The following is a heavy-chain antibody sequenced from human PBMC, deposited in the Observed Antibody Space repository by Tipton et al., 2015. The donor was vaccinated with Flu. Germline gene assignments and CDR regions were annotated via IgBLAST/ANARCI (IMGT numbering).Heavy chain of an antibody. Sequence: SGFIFSSYAMHWVRQAPGKGLEWVAGIWYDGSNKYYADSVKGRFTISRDNSKNTLYLQMNSLRAEDTAVYYCARGYDILTDGGGYFDYWGQGTLVTVSS. CDR2: IWYDGSNK. CDR1: GFIFSSYA. D-gene: IGHD3-9*01. V-gene: IGHV3-33*01. CDR3: ARGYDILTDGGGYFDY. J-gene: IGHJ4*02.